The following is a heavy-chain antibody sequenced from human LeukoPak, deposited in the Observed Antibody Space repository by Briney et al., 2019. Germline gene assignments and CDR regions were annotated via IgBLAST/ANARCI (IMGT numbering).Heavy chain of an antibody. CDR1: GGSISSYY. CDR2: IYYSGST. Sequence: SETLSLTCTVSGGSISSYYWSWIRQPPGKGLEWIGYIYYSGSTNYNPSLKSRVTISVDTSKNQFSLKLSSVTAADTAVYYCARGKSGYGHFDYWGQGTLVTVSS. D-gene: IGHD5-12*01. CDR3: ARGKSGYGHFDY. J-gene: IGHJ4*02. V-gene: IGHV4-59*01.